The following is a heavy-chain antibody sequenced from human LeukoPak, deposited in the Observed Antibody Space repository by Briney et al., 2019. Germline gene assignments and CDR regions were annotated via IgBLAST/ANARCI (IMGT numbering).Heavy chain of an antibody. CDR2: INPSGGST. CDR1: GYTFTSYY. Sequence: ASVKVSCKASGYTFTSYYMHWVRQAPGQGLEWMGIINPSGGSTSYAQKFQGRVTMTRDMSTSTVYMELSSLGSEDTAVYYCARPYSSGWYNKDAFDIWGQGTMVTVSS. V-gene: IGHV1-46*01. CDR3: ARPYSSGWYNKDAFDI. D-gene: IGHD6-19*01. J-gene: IGHJ3*02.